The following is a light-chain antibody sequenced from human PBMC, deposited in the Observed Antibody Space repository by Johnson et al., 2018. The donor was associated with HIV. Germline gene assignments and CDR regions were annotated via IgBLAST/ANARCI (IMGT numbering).Light chain of an antibody. V-gene: IGLV1-51*02. CDR2: ENN. J-gene: IGLJ1*01. CDR3: GTWDRNLSGHV. CDR1: SSNIGNNY. Sequence: QSVLTQPPSVSAAPGQKVTISCSGSSSNIGNNYVSWYQQLPGTAPKLLICENNKRPSWIPDRFSGSKSGTSATLGITGLQTGDEADYYCGTWDRNLSGHVFGTGTKVTVL.